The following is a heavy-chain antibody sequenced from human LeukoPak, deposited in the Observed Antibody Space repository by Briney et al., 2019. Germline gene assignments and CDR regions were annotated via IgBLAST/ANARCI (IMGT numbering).Heavy chain of an antibody. D-gene: IGHD3-10*01. CDR3: ARDLTMYYYGSGSYRGGYYGMDV. J-gene: IGHJ6*02. CDR2: IIPILGIA. Sequence: SVKVSCKASGGTFSSYAISWVRQAPGQGLEWMGRIIPILGIANYAQRFQGRVTITADKSTSTAYMELSSLRSEDTAVYYCARDLTMYYYGSGSYRGGYYGMDVWGQGTTVTVSS. V-gene: IGHV1-69*04. CDR1: GGTFSSYA.